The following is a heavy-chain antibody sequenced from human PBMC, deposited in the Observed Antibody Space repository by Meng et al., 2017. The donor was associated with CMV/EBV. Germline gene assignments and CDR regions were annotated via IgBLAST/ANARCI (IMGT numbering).Heavy chain of an antibody. CDR2: ISSSSSYI. CDR1: GFTFSSYS. Sequence: GESLKISCAASGFTFSSYSMNWVRQAPGKGLEWVSSISSSSSYIYYADSVKGRFTISRDNAKNSLYLQMNSLRAEDTAVYYCARELPNSLADYRGQGTLVTVSS. J-gene: IGHJ4*02. CDR3: ARELPNSLADY. D-gene: IGHD4-23*01. V-gene: IGHV3-21*01.